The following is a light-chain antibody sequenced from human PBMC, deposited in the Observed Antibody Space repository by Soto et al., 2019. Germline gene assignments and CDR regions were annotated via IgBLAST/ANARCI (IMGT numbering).Light chain of an antibody. V-gene: IGLV2-14*01. CDR1: SSDVGGYNF. Sequence: QSVLTQPASVFGSPGQSITISCTGTSSDVGGYNFVSWYQQHPGKSPQLMIYEVSNRPSGVSNPFSGSKSVNTASLTISALQPEDEADYYCGSYAGTSSGLGTGTKGTV. J-gene: IGLJ1*01. CDR3: GSYAGTSSG. CDR2: EVS.